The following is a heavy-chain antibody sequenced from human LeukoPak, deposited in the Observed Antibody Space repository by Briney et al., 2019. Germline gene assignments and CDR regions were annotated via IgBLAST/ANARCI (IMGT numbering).Heavy chain of an antibody. V-gene: IGHV4-34*01. CDR3: ARDMTTWWYNWFDP. CDR2: INHSGST. D-gene: IGHD4-11*01. Sequence: PSETLSLTCAVYGGSFSGYYWSWIRQPPGKGLEWIGEINHSGSTNYNPSLKSRVTISVDTSKNQFSLNLSSVTAADTAVYYCARDMTTWWYNWFDPWGQGTLVTVSS. J-gene: IGHJ5*02. CDR1: GGSFSGYY.